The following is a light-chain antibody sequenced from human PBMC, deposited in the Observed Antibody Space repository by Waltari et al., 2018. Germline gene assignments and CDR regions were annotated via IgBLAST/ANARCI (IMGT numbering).Light chain of an antibody. V-gene: IGKV3-11*01. J-gene: IGKJ5*01. Sequence: EIVLTQSPATLSLSPGERATLSCRASQSVTTYLAWYQQKPGQPPRLLIYDASNRATGSPARFSGSGSGTDFTLTISSLEPEDFAVYYCQQRGTWPITFGQGTRLEIK. CDR3: QQRGTWPIT. CDR1: QSVTTY. CDR2: DAS.